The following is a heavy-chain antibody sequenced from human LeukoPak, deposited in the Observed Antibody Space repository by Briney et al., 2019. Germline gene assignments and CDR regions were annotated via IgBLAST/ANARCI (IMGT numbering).Heavy chain of an antibody. Sequence: PSETLSLTCTVSGGSISSSSDYWGWIRQPPGKGLEWIGSIYYSGSTYYNPSLKSRVTISVDTSKNQFSLKLSSVTAADTAVYYCARGAIVVVPAAIDANTFDIWGQGTMVTVSS. J-gene: IGHJ3*02. D-gene: IGHD2-2*01. V-gene: IGHV4-39*01. CDR3: ARGAIVVVPAAIDANTFDI. CDR1: GGSISSSSDY. CDR2: IYYSGST.